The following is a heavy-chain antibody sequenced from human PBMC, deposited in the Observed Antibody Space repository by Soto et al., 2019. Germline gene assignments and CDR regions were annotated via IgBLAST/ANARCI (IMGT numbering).Heavy chain of an antibody. J-gene: IGHJ6*02. Sequence: PGGSLRLSCAASGFTFSSYGMHWVRQAPGKGLEWVAVISYDGSNKYYADSMKGRFTISRDNSKNTLYLQMNSLRAEDTAVYYCAKDDGGTDYQYYGMDFWGQGTTVTVSS. V-gene: IGHV3-30*18. CDR1: GFTFSSYG. CDR2: ISYDGSNK. CDR3: AKDDGGTDYQYYGMDF. D-gene: IGHD2-15*01.